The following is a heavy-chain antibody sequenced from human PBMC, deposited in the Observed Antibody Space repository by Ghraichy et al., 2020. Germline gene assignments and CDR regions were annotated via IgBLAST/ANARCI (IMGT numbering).Heavy chain of an antibody. CDR1: VGSFNSRY. CDR2: IVHSGST. CDR3: ARGSPYYVVLTGYYFQPRAFDI. J-gene: IGHJ3*02. Sequence: SETLSLTCAVYVGSFNSRYWSWIRQPPGKGLQWIGEIVHSGSTNYNPSLKSRVTISVDTSKNQFSLKLSSMTAADTAVYYCARGSPYYVVLTGYYFQPRAFDIWGQGTMVTVSS. D-gene: IGHD3-9*01. V-gene: IGHV4-34*01.